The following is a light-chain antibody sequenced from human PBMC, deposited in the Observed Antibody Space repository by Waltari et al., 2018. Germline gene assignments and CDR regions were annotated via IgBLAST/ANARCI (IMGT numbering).Light chain of an antibody. J-gene: IGLJ3*02. Sequence: QSALTQPPSVSGSPGQSVTISCTGTSSDAGSSNRVSWYQQPPGTAPKLMIYEVSNRPSGVPDRFSGSKSGNTASLTISGLQAEDEADYYCTSYTSSSTVVFGGGTKLTVL. CDR2: EVS. CDR3: TSYTSSSTVV. V-gene: IGLV2-18*02. CDR1: SSDAGSSNR.